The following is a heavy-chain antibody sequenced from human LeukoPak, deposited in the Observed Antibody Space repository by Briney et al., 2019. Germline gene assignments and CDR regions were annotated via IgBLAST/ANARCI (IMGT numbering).Heavy chain of an antibody. Sequence: GGSLRLSCAASGFTFSSYSMNWVRQAPGKGLEWVSSIGSSSNYIYYADSMKGRFTIFRDNAKNSLYLQMNSLRAEDTAVYFCARATGYDATFDYWGQGTLVTVSS. CDR1: GFTFSSYS. J-gene: IGHJ4*02. D-gene: IGHD6-13*01. V-gene: IGHV3-21*01. CDR3: ARATGYDATFDY. CDR2: IGSSSNYI.